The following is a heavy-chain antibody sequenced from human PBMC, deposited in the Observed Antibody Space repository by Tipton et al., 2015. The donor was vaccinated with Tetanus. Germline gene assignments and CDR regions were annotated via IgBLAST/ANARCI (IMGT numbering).Heavy chain of an antibody. CDR3: ARDQARGARGWNYFDY. CDR1: GGSISSGGYY. Sequence: TLSLTCTVSGGSISSGGYYWSWIRQHPGKGLEWIGDIYYSGSPYYNPSLKSRVTISVDTSKNQFSLQLNSVTAADAAVYYCARDQARGARGWNYFDYWGQGTLAAVSS. J-gene: IGHJ4*02. CDR2: IYYSGSP. D-gene: IGHD1-26*01. V-gene: IGHV4-31*03.